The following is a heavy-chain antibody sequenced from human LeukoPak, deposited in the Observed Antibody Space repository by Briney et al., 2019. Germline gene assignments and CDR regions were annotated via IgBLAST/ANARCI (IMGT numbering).Heavy chain of an antibody. CDR1: GYTFTGYY. CDR3: ARERVEYSNPFDY. D-gene: IGHD1-1*01. J-gene: IGHJ4*02. V-gene: IGHV1-2*06. Sequence: ASVNVSCKASGYTFTGYYMHWVRQAPGQGLEWMGRINPNSGGTNYAQKFQGRVTMTRDTSISTAYMELGRLTSDDTAVYYCARERVEYSNPFDYWGQGTLVTVSS. CDR2: INPNSGGT.